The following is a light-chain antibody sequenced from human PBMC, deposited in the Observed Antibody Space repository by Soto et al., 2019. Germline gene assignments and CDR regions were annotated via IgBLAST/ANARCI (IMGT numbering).Light chain of an antibody. CDR3: QQFDSYSWT. Sequence: DIQMTQSPSTLSASVGERVTITCRASQSASNWLAWYQQKPGKAPKLLIYDVSSLKSGVPSRFSGSGSGTEFILTISSLPPDDCATYYCQQFDSYSWTFXQGTKVDIK. CDR2: DVS. V-gene: IGKV1-5*01. J-gene: IGKJ1*01. CDR1: QSASNW.